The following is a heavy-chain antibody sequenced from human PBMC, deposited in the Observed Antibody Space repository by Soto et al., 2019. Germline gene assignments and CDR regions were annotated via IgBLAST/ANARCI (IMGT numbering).Heavy chain of an antibody. J-gene: IGHJ4*02. Sequence: QVQLQESGPGLVKPSQTLSLTCTVSGGSISSGGYYWSWIRQHPGKGLEWIGYIYYSGSTYYNPSLKSRVTISVDTSKNQFALKLSSVTAADTAVYYCARVEAVAGMFGVDYWGQGTLVTVSS. CDR2: IYYSGST. CDR1: GGSISSGGYY. D-gene: IGHD6-19*01. CDR3: ARVEAVAGMFGVDY. V-gene: IGHV4-31*03.